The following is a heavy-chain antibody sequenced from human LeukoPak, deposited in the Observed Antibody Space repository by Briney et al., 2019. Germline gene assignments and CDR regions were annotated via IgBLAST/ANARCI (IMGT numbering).Heavy chain of an antibody. V-gene: IGHV4-4*07. CDR1: GGSISSYY. Sequence: SETLSLTCTVSGGSISSYYWSWIRQPAGKGLEWIGRIYTSGSTNYNPSLKRRVTMSVDTSKNQFSLKLSSVTAADTAVYYCGRLAWLRPFDYWGQGTLVTVSS. CDR2: IYTSGST. J-gene: IGHJ4*02. CDR3: GRLAWLRPFDY. D-gene: IGHD5-12*01.